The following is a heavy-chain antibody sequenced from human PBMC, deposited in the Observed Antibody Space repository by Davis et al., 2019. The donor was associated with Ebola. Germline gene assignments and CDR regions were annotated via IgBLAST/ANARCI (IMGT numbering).Heavy chain of an antibody. CDR2: ISYDGNNQ. CDR3: ASRLNSNYRQIYYYYYGMDV. CDR1: GFTFSSYG. D-gene: IGHD4-11*01. J-gene: IGHJ6*02. V-gene: IGHV3-30*03. Sequence: GGSLRLSCAASGFTFSSYGMHWVRQAPGKGLQWLAVISYDGNNQYYADSVKGRFTISRDNSKNTLYLQMNSLRAEDTAVYYCASRLNSNYRQIYYYYYGMDVWGQGTTVTVSS.